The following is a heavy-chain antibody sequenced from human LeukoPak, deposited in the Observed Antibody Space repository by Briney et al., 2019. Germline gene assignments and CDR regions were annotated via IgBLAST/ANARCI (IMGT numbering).Heavy chain of an antibody. J-gene: IGHJ4*02. CDR2: INPNSGGT. CDR1: GYTFTSYG. CDR3: ARGKSGYFRTSLDY. Sequence: EASVKVSCKASGYTFTSYGISWVRQAPGQGLEWMGWINPNSGGTNYALKFQGRVTMTRDTSISTAYMELSRLRSDDTAVYYCARGKSGYFRTSLDYWGQGTLVTVSS. D-gene: IGHD3-22*01. V-gene: IGHV1-2*02.